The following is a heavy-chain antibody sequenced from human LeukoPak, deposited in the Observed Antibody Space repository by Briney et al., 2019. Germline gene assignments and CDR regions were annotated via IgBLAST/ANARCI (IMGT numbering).Heavy chain of an antibody. CDR3: ARGYCSRTSCEDFDY. V-gene: IGHV3-43*02. CDR1: GFTFDDYA. D-gene: IGHD2-2*01. CDR2: ISGDGGST. J-gene: IGHJ4*02. Sequence: TGGSLRLSCAASGFTFDDYAMHWVRQAPGKGLEWVSLISGDGGSTYYADSVRGRFTISRDNGKNSLYLQMNSLRAEDTAVFYCARGYCSRTSCEDFDYWGQGTLVTVSS.